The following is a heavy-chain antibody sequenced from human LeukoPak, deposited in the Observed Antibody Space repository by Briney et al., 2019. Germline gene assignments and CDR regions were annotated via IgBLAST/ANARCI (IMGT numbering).Heavy chain of an antibody. V-gene: IGHV3-30-3*01. CDR3: ARALDCYDSSGYYFDY. CDR2: ISYDGSNK. D-gene: IGHD3-22*01. CDR1: GFTFSSYA. J-gene: IGHJ4*02. Sequence: GGSPRLSCAASGFTFSSYAMHWVRQAPGKGLEWVAVISYDGSNKYYADSVKGRFTISRDNSKNTLYLQMNSLRAEDTAVYYCARALDCYDSSGYYFDYWGQGTLVTVSS.